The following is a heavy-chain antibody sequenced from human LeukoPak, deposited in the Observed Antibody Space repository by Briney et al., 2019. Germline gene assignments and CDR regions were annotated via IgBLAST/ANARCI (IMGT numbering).Heavy chain of an antibody. Sequence: SETLSLTCAVYGGSFSGYYWSWIRQPPGKGLEWIGEINHSGSTNYNPSFKSRVTISVDTSKNQFSLKLSSVTAADTAVYYCARESNWFDPWGQGTLVTVSS. V-gene: IGHV4-34*01. CDR3: ARESNWFDP. CDR1: GGSFSGYY. J-gene: IGHJ5*02. CDR2: INHSGST.